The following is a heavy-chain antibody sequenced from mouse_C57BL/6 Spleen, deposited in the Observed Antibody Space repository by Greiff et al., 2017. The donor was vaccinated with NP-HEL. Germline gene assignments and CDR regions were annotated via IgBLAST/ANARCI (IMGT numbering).Heavy chain of an antibody. CDR2: INPNYGTT. CDR3: ARAYYGNYEEDYYAMDY. Sequence: EVQLQQSGPELVKPGASVKISCKASGYSFTDYNMNWVKQSNGKSLEWIGVINPNYGTTSYNQKFKGKATLTVDQSSSTAYMQLNSLTSEDSAVYYCARAYYGNYEEDYYAMDYWGQGTSVTVSS. V-gene: IGHV1-39*01. CDR1: GYSFTDYN. J-gene: IGHJ4*01. D-gene: IGHD2-10*01.